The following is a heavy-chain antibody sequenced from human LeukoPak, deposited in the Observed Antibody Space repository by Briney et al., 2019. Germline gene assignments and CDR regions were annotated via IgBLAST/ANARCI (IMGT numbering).Heavy chain of an antibody. CDR3: ASDQIVVVPVAISWFDT. Sequence: SESLSLTCTVSGGSISSYYWSWIRQPAGKGLEWIGRIYTSGSTNYNPSLKSRVTMSVDTSKNQFSLKLSSVTAADTAVYYCASDQIVVVPVAISWFDTRGQGTLVTVSS. CDR1: GGSISSYY. V-gene: IGHV4-4*07. CDR2: IYTSGST. J-gene: IGHJ5*02. D-gene: IGHD2-2*01.